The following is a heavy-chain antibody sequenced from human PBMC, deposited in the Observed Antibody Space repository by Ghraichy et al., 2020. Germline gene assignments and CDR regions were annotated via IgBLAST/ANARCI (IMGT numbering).Heavy chain of an antibody. D-gene: IGHD7-27*01. J-gene: IGHJ6*03. CDR2: IIPIFGTA. Sequence: SVKVSCKASGGTFSSYAISWVRQAPGQGLEWMGGIIPIFGTANYAQKFQDRVTITADESTSTAYMELSSLRSEDTAVYYCARGLPPTGVSGPTTSNYYYYYMDVWGKGTTVTVSS. V-gene: IGHV1-69*13. CDR1: GGTFSSYA. CDR3: ARGLPPTGVSGPTTSNYYYYYMDV.